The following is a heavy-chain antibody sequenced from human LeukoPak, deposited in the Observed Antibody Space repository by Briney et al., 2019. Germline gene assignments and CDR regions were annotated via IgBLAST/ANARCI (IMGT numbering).Heavy chain of an antibody. CDR1: GFTFSNYA. CDR3: ARDAGRFPTSLTDS. CDR2: VSGSGATT. J-gene: IGHJ4*02. D-gene: IGHD2-21*01. Sequence: PGGSLRLSCAASGFTFSNYAMRWVRQDPGKGLAWVSTVSGSGATTYYADSVKGRFTISRDNSKNTLYLQMSSLRVDDTAVYYCARDAGRFPTSLTDSWGQGSLVTVSS. V-gene: IGHV3-23*01.